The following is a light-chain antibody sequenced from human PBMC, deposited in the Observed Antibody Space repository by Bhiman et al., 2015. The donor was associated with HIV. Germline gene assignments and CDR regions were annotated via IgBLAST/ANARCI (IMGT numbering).Light chain of an antibody. CDR2: DVI. V-gene: IGLV2-14*03. CDR1: NSDIGLYDY. Sequence: SGSPGQSITISCIGTNSDIGLYDYVSWYQQHSGRAPKLIIYDVINRPSEVSYRFSGSKSGNTASLTISGLQAEDEADYYCSSYTTLNSVIFGGGTKLTVL. CDR3: SSYTTLNSVI. J-gene: IGLJ2*01.